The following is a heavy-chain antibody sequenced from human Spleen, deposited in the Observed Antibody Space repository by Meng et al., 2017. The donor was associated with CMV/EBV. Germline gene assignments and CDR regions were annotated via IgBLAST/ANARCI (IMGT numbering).Heavy chain of an antibody. V-gene: IGHV3-21*01. CDR1: GFTFKSYS. CDR2: MSSSSSYI. Sequence: GFTFKSYSKNWVRQAPGKGLEGLSSMSSSSSYIYYADSVKGRFTISRDNAKNSLYLQMNSLRAEDTAVYYCARDPNTIFGVVIWFDPWGQGTLVTVSS. D-gene: IGHD3-3*01. J-gene: IGHJ5*02. CDR3: ARDPNTIFGVVIWFDP.